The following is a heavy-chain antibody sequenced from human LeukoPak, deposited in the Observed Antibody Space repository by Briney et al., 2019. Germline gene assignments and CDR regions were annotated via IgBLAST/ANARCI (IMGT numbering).Heavy chain of an antibody. V-gene: IGHV1-18*01. Sequence: GASVKVSCKASGYTFTSYGISWVRQAPGQGLEWMGWISAYNGNTNYAQKLQGRVTMTTDTSTSTAYMELRSLGSDDTAVYYCARATDYYDSSGYPFDPWGQGTLVTVSS. CDR3: ARATDYYDSSGYPFDP. CDR2: ISAYNGNT. J-gene: IGHJ5*02. CDR1: GYTFTSYG. D-gene: IGHD3-22*01.